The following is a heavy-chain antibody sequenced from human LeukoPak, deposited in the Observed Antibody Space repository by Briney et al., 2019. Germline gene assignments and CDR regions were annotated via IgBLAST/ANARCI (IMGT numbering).Heavy chain of an antibody. D-gene: IGHD3-22*01. Sequence: SEALSLTCAVSGGSISSSNWRSWVRQPPGKGLEWIGEIYHSGSTNYNPSLKSRVTISVDKSKNQFFLNLSSVTAADTAVYYCAGLVGRYSSGLYYYYFDYWGQGTLVTVSS. CDR2: IYHSGST. V-gene: IGHV4-4*02. CDR3: AGLVGRYSSGLYYYYFDY. J-gene: IGHJ4*02. CDR1: GGSISSSNW.